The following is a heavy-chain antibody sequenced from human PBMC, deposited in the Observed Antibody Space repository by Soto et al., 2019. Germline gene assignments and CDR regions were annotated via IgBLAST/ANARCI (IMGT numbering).Heavy chain of an antibody. Sequence: EVQLLESGGGLVQPGGSLRLSCAASGFTFSSYAMSWVRQAPGKGLEWVSAISGSGGSTYYADSVKGRFTISRDNSKNTLYLQMNSLSAEDTAVYYCAKYLDYDILTGFFSYFDYWGQGTLVTVSS. CDR1: GFTFSSYA. D-gene: IGHD3-9*01. CDR3: AKYLDYDILTGFFSYFDY. J-gene: IGHJ4*02. CDR2: ISGSGGST. V-gene: IGHV3-23*01.